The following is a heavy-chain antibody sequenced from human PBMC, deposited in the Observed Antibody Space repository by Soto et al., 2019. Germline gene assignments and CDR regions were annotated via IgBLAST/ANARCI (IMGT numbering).Heavy chain of an antibody. J-gene: IGHJ6*02. V-gene: IGHV1-69*13. CDR2: IIPIFGTA. CDR1: GGTFSSYA. D-gene: IGHD3-9*01. Sequence: GASVKVSCKASGGTFSSYAISWVRQAPGQGLEWMGGIIPIFGTANYAQKFQGRVTITADESTSTAYMELSSLRSEDTAVYSCARADILTGSALYGMDVWRQGTTVTVSS. CDR3: ARADILTGSALYGMDV.